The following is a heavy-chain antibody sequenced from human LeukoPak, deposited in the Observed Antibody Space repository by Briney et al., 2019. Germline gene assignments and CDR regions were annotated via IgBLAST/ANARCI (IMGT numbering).Heavy chain of an antibody. J-gene: IGHJ4*02. Sequence: GGSLRLSCAASGFTFRDYWLSWVRQAPGKGLEWVANIKHDGSEKNYMDSVKGRFTISRDNAKNSLYLQMNSLRDEDTAVYYCARGTHYYGTGSHNDNWGQGSLVTVSS. CDR1: GFTFRDYW. CDR3: ARGTHYYGTGSHNDN. V-gene: IGHV3-7*01. CDR2: IKHDGSEK. D-gene: IGHD3-10*01.